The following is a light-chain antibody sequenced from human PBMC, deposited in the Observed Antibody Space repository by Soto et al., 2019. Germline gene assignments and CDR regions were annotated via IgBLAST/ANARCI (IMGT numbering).Light chain of an antibody. CDR2: GTS. CDR3: QKYDKAPWT. Sequence: DIQMTQSPSSLSASVGDRVTITCRASQDISSYLAWYQQKPGKVPKLLIYGTSTLQSGVPSRFSGSGSGTDFTLTISSLQPDDAATYYCQKYDKAPWTFGQGTKVEIK. J-gene: IGKJ1*01. CDR1: QDISSY. V-gene: IGKV1-27*01.